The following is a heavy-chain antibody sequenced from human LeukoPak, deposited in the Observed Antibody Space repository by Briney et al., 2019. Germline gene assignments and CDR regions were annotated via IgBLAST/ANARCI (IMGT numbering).Heavy chain of an antibody. V-gene: IGHV3-23*01. CDR3: AKDPKTIVVVPAADFDY. Sequence: PGGSLRLSCAASGFTFSSYAMSWVRQAPGKGLEWVSAISGSGGSTYYADSVKGRFTISRDNSKNTLYLQMNSLRAEDTAVYYCAKDPKTIVVVPAADFDYWGQGTLVTVSS. CDR2: ISGSGGST. J-gene: IGHJ4*02. CDR1: GFTFSSYA. D-gene: IGHD2-2*01.